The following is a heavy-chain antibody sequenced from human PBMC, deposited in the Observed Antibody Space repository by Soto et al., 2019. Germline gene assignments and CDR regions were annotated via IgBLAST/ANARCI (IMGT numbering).Heavy chain of an antibody. CDR1: WASVSSGRHY. CDR3: ARYRREAVAGYTLDN. Sequence: SVIRSLTCSVSWASVSSGRHYWSWIGRSLGKGLEWIGFIYYSGSTNYNPSLKSRVTISVDTSKSQFSLKVNSMTAADTAVYYCARYRREAVAGYTLDNWGHGILVTVSS. J-gene: IGHJ4*01. D-gene: IGHD6-13*01. V-gene: IGHV4-61*01. CDR2: IYYSGST.